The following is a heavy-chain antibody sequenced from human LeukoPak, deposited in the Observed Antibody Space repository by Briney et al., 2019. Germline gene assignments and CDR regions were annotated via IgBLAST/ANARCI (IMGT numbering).Heavy chain of an antibody. V-gene: IGHV3-15*01. CDR3: TTDCPSSTVAAGGTCAFDI. CDR2: IKSKTDGSTT. Sequence: GGSLRLSCAASGFTFSDAWMSWVRQAPGKGLEWVCRIKSKTDGSTTDNAAPVRGRFTISRDDSKNTLYLQMNSLKTEDTAVYYCTTDCPSSTVAAGGTCAFDIWGQGTMVTVSS. D-gene: IGHD6-13*01. J-gene: IGHJ3*02. CDR1: GFTFSDAW.